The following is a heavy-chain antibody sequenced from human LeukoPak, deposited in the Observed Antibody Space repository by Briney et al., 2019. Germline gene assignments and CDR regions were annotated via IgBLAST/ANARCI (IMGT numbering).Heavy chain of an antibody. Sequence: PGGSLRLSCAASGFTFSSYAMSWVRQAPGKGLEWVSAISGSGGSTYYADSVKGRFTISRDNFKNTLYLRMNSLRAEDTAVYYCAKDVSVSSYYYDSTLDYWGQGTLVTVSS. CDR2: ISGSGGST. CDR3: AKDVSVSSYYYDSTLDY. J-gene: IGHJ4*02. V-gene: IGHV3-23*01. D-gene: IGHD3-22*01. CDR1: GFTFSSYA.